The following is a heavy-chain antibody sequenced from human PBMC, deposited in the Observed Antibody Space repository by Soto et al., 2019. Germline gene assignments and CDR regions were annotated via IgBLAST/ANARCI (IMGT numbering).Heavy chain of an antibody. D-gene: IGHD3-16*01. V-gene: IGHV3-7*05. CDR1: GFIFTSYW. CDR3: ARVRYYDRNFDY. Sequence: SLRLSCAASGFIFTSYWMSWVRQAPGKGLEWVASIKHDGNEKYYVDPVKGRFTISRDNAKNSVYLQMNSLRAEDTAVYYCARVRYYDRNFDYWGQGTLVTVSS. J-gene: IGHJ4*02. CDR2: IKHDGNEK.